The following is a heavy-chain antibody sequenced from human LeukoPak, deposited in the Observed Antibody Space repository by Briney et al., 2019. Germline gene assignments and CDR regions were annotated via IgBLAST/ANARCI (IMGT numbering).Heavy chain of an antibody. J-gene: IGHJ5*02. D-gene: IGHD4-11*01. Sequence: SETLSLTCTASGDSISSTDDYWGWIRQPPGKGLEWIGSIHHSGNTYYKPSLKSRVTISVDTSKNQFSLKLSSVTAADTAVYYCARDRLAMTTQTQRWDWFDPWGQGTLVTVSS. CDR1: GDSISSTDDY. V-gene: IGHV4-39*07. CDR2: IHHSGNT. CDR3: ARDRLAMTTQTQRWDWFDP.